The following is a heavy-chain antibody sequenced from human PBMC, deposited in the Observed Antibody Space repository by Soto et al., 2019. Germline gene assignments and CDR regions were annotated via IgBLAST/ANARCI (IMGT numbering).Heavy chain of an antibody. CDR1: GYTFTGYY. CDR2: INPNSGGT. Sequence: EASVKVSCKASGYTFTGYYMHWVRQAPGQGLEWMGWINPNSGGTNYAQKFQGRVTMTRDTSISTAYMELSRLRSDDTAVYYCARDREWLVLNYYYGMDVWGQGTTVTVSS. CDR3: ARDREWLVLNYYYGMDV. V-gene: IGHV1-2*02. D-gene: IGHD6-19*01. J-gene: IGHJ6*02.